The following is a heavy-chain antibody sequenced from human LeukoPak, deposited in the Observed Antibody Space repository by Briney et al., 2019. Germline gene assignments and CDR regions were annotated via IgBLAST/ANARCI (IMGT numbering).Heavy chain of an antibody. CDR1: GFTFSNYG. CDR2: IWYDGSNK. V-gene: IGHV3-33*01. CDR3: AGNYGPYYFDY. Sequence: GGSLRLSCAASGFTFSNYGMHWVRQAPGKGLEWVAVIWYDGSNKYYADSVKGRFTISRDNSKNTLYLQMSSLRAEDTAVYYCAGNYGPYYFDYWGQGTLVTVSS. D-gene: IGHD3-10*01. J-gene: IGHJ4*02.